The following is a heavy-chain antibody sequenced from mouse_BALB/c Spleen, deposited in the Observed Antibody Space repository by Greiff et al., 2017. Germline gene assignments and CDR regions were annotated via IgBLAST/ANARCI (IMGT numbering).Heavy chain of an antibody. CDR1: GYSITSGYY. CDR3: ARGGYGNFFAY. D-gene: IGHD2-10*02. CDR2: ISYDGSN. Sequence: EVQLVESGPGLVKPSQSLSLTCSVTGYSITSGYYWNWIRQFPGNQLEWMGYISYDGSNNYNPSLKNRISITRDTSKNQFFLKLNSVTTEDTATYYCARGGYGNFFAYWGQGTLVTVSA. V-gene: IGHV3-6*02. J-gene: IGHJ3*01.